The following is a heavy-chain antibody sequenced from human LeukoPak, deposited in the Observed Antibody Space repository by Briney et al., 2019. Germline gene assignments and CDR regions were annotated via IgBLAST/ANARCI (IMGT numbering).Heavy chain of an antibody. CDR1: GFTFSSYA. CDR3: AKYGLGYCSGGSCYFDY. V-gene: IGHV3-23*01. J-gene: IGHJ4*02. D-gene: IGHD2-15*01. Sequence: PGGSLRLSCAGSGFTFSSYAMSWVRQAPGKGLEWVSAIIGGGGTTYYADSVKGRFTISRDNSKNTLYLQMNSLRAEDTAVYYCAKYGLGYCSGGSCYFDYWGQGTLVTVSS. CDR2: IIGGGGTT.